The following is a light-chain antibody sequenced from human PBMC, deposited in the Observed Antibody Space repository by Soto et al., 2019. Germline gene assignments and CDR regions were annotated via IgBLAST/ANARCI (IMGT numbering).Light chain of an antibody. V-gene: IGKV1-12*01. CDR2: VAS. CDR1: QGISSW. CDR3: LQTDSFPWT. Sequence: DIQMTQSPSSVSASVGDRVTITCRASQGISSWLAWYQQKPGNAHKLLIYVASSLQSGVPSRFSGSGFWTFFTLTISSLQPEDFASYDCLQTDSFPWTFGQGTKVEMK. J-gene: IGKJ1*01.